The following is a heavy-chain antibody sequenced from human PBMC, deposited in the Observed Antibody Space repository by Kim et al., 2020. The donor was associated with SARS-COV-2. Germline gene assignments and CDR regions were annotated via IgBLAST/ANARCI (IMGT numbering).Heavy chain of an antibody. V-gene: IGHV5-51*01. CDR3: ARHALLPRSERVVFFDI. D-gene: IGHD3-3*01. Sequence: GSLKISCKGSGYSFTSYWIGWVRQMPGKGLEWMGIIYPGDSDTRYSPSFQGQVTISADKSISTAYLQWSSLKASDTAMYYCARHALLPRSERVVFFDIWGQGTMVTVSS. J-gene: IGHJ3*02. CDR2: IYPGDSDT. CDR1: GYSFTSYW.